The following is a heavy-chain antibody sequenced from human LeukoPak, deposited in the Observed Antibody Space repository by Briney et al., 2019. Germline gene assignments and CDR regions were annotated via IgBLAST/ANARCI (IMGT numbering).Heavy chain of an antibody. CDR3: AKDAAHFRYDYVWGSYPPQLEYYFDY. Sequence: PGGSLRLSCAASGFTFSSYGMHWVRQAPGKGLEWVAVISYDGSNKYYADSVKGRFTISRDNSKNTLYLQMNSLRAEDTAVYYCAKDAAHFRYDYVWGSYPPQLEYYFDYWGQGTLVTVSS. CDR1: GFTFSSYG. J-gene: IGHJ4*02. V-gene: IGHV3-30*18. D-gene: IGHD3-16*02. CDR2: ISYDGSNK.